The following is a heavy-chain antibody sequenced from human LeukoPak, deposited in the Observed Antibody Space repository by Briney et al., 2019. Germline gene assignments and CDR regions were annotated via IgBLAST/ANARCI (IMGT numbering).Heavy chain of an antibody. CDR1: GYTFTGYY. CDR3: ARDYWSMYYYDSSGYWFDP. D-gene: IGHD3-22*01. V-gene: IGHV1-2*02. J-gene: IGHJ5*02. Sequence: ASVKVSCKASGYTFTGYYTHWVRQAPGQGLEWMGWINPNSGGTNYAQKFQGRVTMTRDTSISTAYMELSRLRSDDTAVYYCARDYWSMYYYDSSGYWFDPWGQGTLDTVSS. CDR2: INPNSGGT.